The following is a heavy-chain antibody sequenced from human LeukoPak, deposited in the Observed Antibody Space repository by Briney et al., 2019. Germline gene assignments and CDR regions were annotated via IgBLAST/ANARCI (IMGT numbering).Heavy chain of an antibody. J-gene: IGHJ3*02. V-gene: IGHV4-59*08. CDR1: GGSISSYY. CDR3: ARQGRISMIVVLIEDAFDI. Sequence: SETLSLSCTVSGGSISSYYWSWIRQPPGKGLEWIGYIYYSGSTNYTPSLKSRVTISVDTSKNQFSLKLSSVTAADTAVYYCARQGRISMIVVLIEDAFDIWGQGTMVTVSS. D-gene: IGHD3-22*01. CDR2: IYYSGST.